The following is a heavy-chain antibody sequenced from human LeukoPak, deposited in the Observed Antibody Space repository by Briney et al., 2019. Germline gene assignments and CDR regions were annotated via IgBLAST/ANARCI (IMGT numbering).Heavy chain of an antibody. Sequence: GASVKVSCKASGYTFTYYYIHWVRQAPGQGLEWMGWINPNNGGTNYAQKFQGRVTMTRDTSISTAYMELSRLRSDDTAVYYCAREVDYYDTSDYFPLGYWGQGTLVTVSS. D-gene: IGHD3-22*01. CDR3: AREVDYYDTSDYFPLGY. CDR2: INPNNGGT. V-gene: IGHV1-2*02. CDR1: GYTFTYYY. J-gene: IGHJ4*02.